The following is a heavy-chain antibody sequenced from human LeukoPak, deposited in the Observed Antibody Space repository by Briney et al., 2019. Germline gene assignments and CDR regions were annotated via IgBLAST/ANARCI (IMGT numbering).Heavy chain of an antibody. CDR1: GGTFSNYS. V-gene: IGHV1-8*02. Sequence: ASVKVSCKASGGTFSNYSISWVRQAPGQGLQWMGWMNPNSGNAVYAQKFQGRVTMTRDTSINTAYMELSSLRFEDTAVYYCARGSSRSFDIWGLGTMVTVSS. CDR2: MNPNSGNA. D-gene: IGHD3-10*01. J-gene: IGHJ3*02. CDR3: ARGSSRSFDI.